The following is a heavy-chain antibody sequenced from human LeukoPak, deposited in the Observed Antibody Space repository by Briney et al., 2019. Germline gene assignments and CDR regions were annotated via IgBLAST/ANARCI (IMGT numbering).Heavy chain of an antibody. V-gene: IGHV1-2*02. D-gene: IGHD1-26*01. Sequence: ASVKVSCKSSGYRFSENYMHWVRQAPGQGLEGMGWIKPNSGDAKFAQKFQGRVTMTRDTSSSTTYMQLSSLRPDDTAVYYCARDGSRYSGNYYYDYWGQGTLVTVSS. CDR2: IKPNSGDA. CDR3: ARDGSRYSGNYYYDY. CDR1: GYRFSENY. J-gene: IGHJ4*02.